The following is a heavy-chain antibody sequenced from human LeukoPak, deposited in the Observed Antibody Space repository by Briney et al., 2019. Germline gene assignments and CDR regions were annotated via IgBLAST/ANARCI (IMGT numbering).Heavy chain of an antibody. CDR3: ARETWSGYCFDY. V-gene: IGHV3-30*01. CDR1: GFTFSSYA. J-gene: IGHJ4*02. D-gene: IGHD3-3*01. Sequence: PGGSLRLSCAASGFTFSSYAMHWVRQAPGKGLEWVAVISYDGSNKYYADSVKGRFTISRDNSKNTMYLKMNSLRAEDTAVYYCARETWSGYCFDYWGQGTLVTVSS. CDR2: ISYDGSNK.